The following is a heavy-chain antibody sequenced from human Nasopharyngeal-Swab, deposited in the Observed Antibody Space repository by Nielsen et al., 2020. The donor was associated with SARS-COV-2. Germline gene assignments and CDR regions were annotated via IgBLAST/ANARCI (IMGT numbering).Heavy chain of an antibody. D-gene: IGHD3-22*01. V-gene: IGHV3-30*03. Sequence: GESLKISCAASGFTFSSYGMHWVRQAPGKGLEWVAVISYDGSNKDYADSVKGRFTISRDNSKNTLYLQMNSLKTEDTAVYYCTTHSNYYDSSGYRLAYFDYWGQGTLVTVSS. J-gene: IGHJ4*02. CDR2: ISYDGSNK. CDR3: TTHSNYYDSSGYRLAYFDY. CDR1: GFTFSSYG.